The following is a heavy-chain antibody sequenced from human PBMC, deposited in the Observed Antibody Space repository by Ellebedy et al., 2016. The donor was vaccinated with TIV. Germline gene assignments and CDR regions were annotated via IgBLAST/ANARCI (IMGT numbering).Heavy chain of an antibody. V-gene: IGHV5-51*01. Sequence: GESLKISCQGSGYSFTSYWIALVRQMPGKGLEWMGILYPGDSDTRYSPSFQGQVPISADKPISTAYLQWSRLKASDTAMYYCARWSIYYDILTGRGGLDVWGQGTTVTVSS. CDR1: GYSFTSYW. J-gene: IGHJ6*02. CDR2: LYPGDSDT. D-gene: IGHD3-9*01. CDR3: ARWSIYYDILTGRGGLDV.